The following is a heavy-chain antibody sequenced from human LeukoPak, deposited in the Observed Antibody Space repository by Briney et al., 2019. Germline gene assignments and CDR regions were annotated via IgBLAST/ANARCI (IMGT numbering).Heavy chain of an antibody. CDR3: AKIFRDIVVVVAATRGYYFDY. CDR1: GLTVSTNY. Sequence: GGSLRLSCAASGLTVSTNYMSWVRQAPGKGLEWVSVIYSGGSTYYPDSVKGRFTMSRDNSKNTLYLQMNSLRAEDTAVYYCAKIFRDIVVVVAATRGYYFDYWGQGTLVTVSS. V-gene: IGHV3-66*01. D-gene: IGHD2-15*01. CDR2: IYSGGST. J-gene: IGHJ4*02.